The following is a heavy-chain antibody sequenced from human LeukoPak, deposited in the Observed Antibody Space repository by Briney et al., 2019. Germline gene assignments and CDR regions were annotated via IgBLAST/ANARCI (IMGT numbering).Heavy chain of an antibody. Sequence: GGSLRLSCAASGFTFDDYAMHWVRQAPGKGLEWVSAISGSGGSTYYADSVKGRFTISRDNSKNTLYLQMNSLRAEDTAVYYCAKGHKNWNFDYWGQGSLVTVSS. CDR3: AKGHKNWNFDY. V-gene: IGHV3-23*01. CDR2: ISGSGGST. CDR1: GFTFDDYA. J-gene: IGHJ4*02. D-gene: IGHD1-1*01.